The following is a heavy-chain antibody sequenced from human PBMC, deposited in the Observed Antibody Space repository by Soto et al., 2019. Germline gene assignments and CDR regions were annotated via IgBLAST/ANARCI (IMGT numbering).Heavy chain of an antibody. V-gene: IGHV4-30-4*01. CDR3: ARERPDGARLDP. Sequence: QVQLQESGPGLVKPSQTLSLTCTVSGGSISSGDYYWSWIRQPPGKGLEWIGYIYHSGSTYYNPSPKSRLTPSVDPSKNQFARKLSSVTAADTAVYYCARERPDGARLDPWGQGTLVTVSS. J-gene: IGHJ5*02. D-gene: IGHD6-6*01. CDR2: IYHSGST. CDR1: GGSISSGDYY.